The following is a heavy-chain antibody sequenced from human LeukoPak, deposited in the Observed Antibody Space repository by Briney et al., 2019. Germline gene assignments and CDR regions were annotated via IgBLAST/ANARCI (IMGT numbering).Heavy chain of an antibody. V-gene: IGHV4-59*12. CDR2: IHYSGST. CDR1: GGSISSYY. D-gene: IGHD3-10*01. J-gene: IGHJ5*02. Sequence: PSETLSLTCTVSGGSISSYYWSWIRQPPGKGLEWIGYIHYSGSTNYNPSLKSRLTISVETSKNQFSLKLSSVTAADTAVYYCARCMVRGVIEWFDPWGQGTLVTVSS. CDR3: ARCMVRGVIEWFDP.